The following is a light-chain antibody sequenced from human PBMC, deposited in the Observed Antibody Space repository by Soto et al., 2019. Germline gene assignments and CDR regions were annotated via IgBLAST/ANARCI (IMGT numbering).Light chain of an antibody. J-gene: IGLJ3*02. CDR3: VLYMTGGTWV. V-gene: IGLV8-61*01. CDR2: NTN. Sequence: QTVVTQEPSFSGSPGGTVTLTCGLSSGSVSTNYYPAWYQQTPGQPARALISNTNAPPSRVTYRFSGSILGNKAALTISGAQADDESYYYCVLYMTGGTWVFGGGTKLTVL. CDR1: SGSVSTNYY.